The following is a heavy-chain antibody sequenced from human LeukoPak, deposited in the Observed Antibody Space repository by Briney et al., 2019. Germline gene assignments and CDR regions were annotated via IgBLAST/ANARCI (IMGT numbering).Heavy chain of an antibody. CDR3: ANTAGYKVY. CDR2: ISSGSTTI. D-gene: IGHD1-14*01. J-gene: IGHJ4*02. V-gene: IGHV3-48*01. Sequence: GRSLRLSCAASGFSFSNCGMHWVRQAPGKGLEWISYISSGSTTIYYADSVKGRFTISRDNAKNSLYLQMNSLRAEDTAVYYCANTAGYKVYWGQGTLVTVSS. CDR1: GFSFSNCG.